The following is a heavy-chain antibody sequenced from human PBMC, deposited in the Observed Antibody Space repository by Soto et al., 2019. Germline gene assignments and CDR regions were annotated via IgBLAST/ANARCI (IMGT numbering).Heavy chain of an antibody. D-gene: IGHD2-2*01. CDR1: GYSLTSYW. CDR3: ARVSSGIHALQLLYLDY. V-gene: IGHV5-51*01. Sequence: VESLKISCKVSGYSLTSYWIGWVRQMPGKGLEWMGIIYPGDSDTSYSPSFQGQVTISADKSTSTAYLQWSSLKASDTAMYYCARVSSGIHALQLLYLDYWGQGTLVTVSS. J-gene: IGHJ4*02. CDR2: IYPGDSDT.